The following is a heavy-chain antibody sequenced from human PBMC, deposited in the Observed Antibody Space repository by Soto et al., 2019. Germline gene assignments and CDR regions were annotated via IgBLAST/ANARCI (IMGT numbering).Heavy chain of an antibody. D-gene: IGHD6-13*01. CDR3: ARDVIAAAGTRSRHLAV. J-gene: IGHJ6*02. Sequence: ASVKVSCKASGYTFTSYGISWVRQAPGQGLEWMGWISAYNGNTNYAQKLQGRVTMTTDTSTSTAYMALRSLRSDDTAVYYCARDVIAAAGTRSRHLAVSGQGTTVPVSS. V-gene: IGHV1-18*01. CDR1: GYTFTSYG. CDR2: ISAYNGNT.